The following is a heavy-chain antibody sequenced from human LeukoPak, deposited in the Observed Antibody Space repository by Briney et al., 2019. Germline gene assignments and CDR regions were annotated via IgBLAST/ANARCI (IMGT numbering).Heavy chain of an antibody. V-gene: IGHV4-34*01. CDR2: INHSGSS. CDR3: GRRGKEAKNYYFDY. J-gene: IGHJ4*02. D-gene: IGHD3-10*01. CDR1: GGSFSGYY. Sequence: SETLSLTCAVYGGSFSGYYWSWIRQPPGKGLEWIGEINHSGSSNYNPSLKSRVTISVDTSKNQFSLKLSSVTAADTAVYSFGRRGKEAKNYYFDYWGQGTLVTVS.